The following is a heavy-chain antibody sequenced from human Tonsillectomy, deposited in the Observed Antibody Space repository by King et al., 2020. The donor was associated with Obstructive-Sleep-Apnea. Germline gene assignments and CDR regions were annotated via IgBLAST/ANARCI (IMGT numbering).Heavy chain of an antibody. D-gene: IGHD3-3*01. Sequence: VQLQQWGAGLLKPSETLSLTCAVYGGSFSGYYWSWIRQPPGKGLEWIGEINHSGSTNYNPSLKSLVTISVDTSKNQFSLKLSSVTAADTAVYYCARVSPSRYYDFWRNYGMDVWGQGTTVTVSS. CDR3: ARVSPSRYYDFWRNYGMDV. CDR2: INHSGST. J-gene: IGHJ6*02. CDR1: GGSFSGYY. V-gene: IGHV4-34*01.